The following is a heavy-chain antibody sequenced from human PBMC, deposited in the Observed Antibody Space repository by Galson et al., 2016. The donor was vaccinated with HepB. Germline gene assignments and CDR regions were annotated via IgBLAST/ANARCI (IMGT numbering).Heavy chain of an antibody. CDR1: GFTVSRNY. CDR3: ASYSQRGTYTFDI. J-gene: IGHJ3*02. D-gene: IGHD6-25*01. Sequence: SLRLSCAPSGFTVSRNYMSWVRQAPGKGLEWVSVIYRRGNTYYADSVKGRFTISRDDSKNTLYLQMNSLRAEDTAVYYCASYSQRGTYTFDIWGQGTLVTVSS. V-gene: IGHV3-53*01. CDR2: IYRRGNT.